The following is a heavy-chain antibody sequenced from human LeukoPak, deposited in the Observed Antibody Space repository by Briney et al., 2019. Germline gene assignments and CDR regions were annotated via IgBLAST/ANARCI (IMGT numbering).Heavy chain of an antibody. CDR3: AKESGKFDY. J-gene: IGHJ4*02. V-gene: IGHV3-43*02. CDR2: ISGDGVST. Sequence: GGSLRLSCVASGLPIADFAMHWVRQAPGKGLEWVSLISGDGVSTFYADSVKGRFSISRDNSKNSLYLEMTRLRTEDAAMYYCAKESGKFDYWGQGTLVAVSS. CDR1: GLPIADFA.